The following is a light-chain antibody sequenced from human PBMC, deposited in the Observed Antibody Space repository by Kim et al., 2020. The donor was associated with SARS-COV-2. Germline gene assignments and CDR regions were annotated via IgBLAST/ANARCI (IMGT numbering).Light chain of an antibody. Sequence: RVTIYCTGSSSNIGSYDVHWYQRLPGTAPRLLIYGDINRPSGVPDRFSGSKSGTSASLAITGLQAEDEADYYCQSYDSRLSGYWVFGGGTKVTVL. V-gene: IGLV1-40*01. J-gene: IGLJ3*02. CDR3: QSYDSRLSGYWV. CDR2: GDI. CDR1: SSNIGSYD.